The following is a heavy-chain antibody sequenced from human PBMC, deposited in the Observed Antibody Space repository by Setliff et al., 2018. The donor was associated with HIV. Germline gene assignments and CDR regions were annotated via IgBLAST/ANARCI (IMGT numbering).Heavy chain of an antibody. CDR3: ARDPAPYGDFDY. D-gene: IGHD4-17*01. V-gene: IGHV3-33*08. CDR1: GFTFSNYG. Sequence: GGSLRLSCAASGFTFSNYGMHWVRQAPGKGLEWVAVIWDDGSNKYYADAVKGRFTISRDNSKSTLYLQMNSLRKEDTAVYYCARDPAPYGDFDYWGQGTLVTVSS. CDR2: IWDDGSNK. J-gene: IGHJ4*02.